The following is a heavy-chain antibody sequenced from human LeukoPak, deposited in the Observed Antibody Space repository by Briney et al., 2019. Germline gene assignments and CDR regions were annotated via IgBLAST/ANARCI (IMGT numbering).Heavy chain of an antibody. CDR1: GVSIDTCCYY. D-gene: IGHD5-18*01. Sequence: PSETLSLTCDVSGVSIDTCCYYWTWIRQPPGKGLEWIGYKYYSGSTRYNSSLRSRLTISLDSSKNQFFLRLTSVTAADTAVYYCARGRSYGFDFDSWGPGTLVIVSS. V-gene: IGHV4-61*01. CDR2: KYYSGST. CDR3: ARGRSYGFDFDS. J-gene: IGHJ4*02.